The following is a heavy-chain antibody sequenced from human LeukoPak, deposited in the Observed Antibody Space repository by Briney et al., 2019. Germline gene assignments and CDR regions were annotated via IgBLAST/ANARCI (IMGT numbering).Heavy chain of an antibody. V-gene: IGHV5-51*01. Sequence: GASLQISCKGSGSRFTSYWIGWVRQMPGKGLEWMGIVYPGDSDTRYSPSFQGQVTISADKSISTAYLQWSSLKASDTAMYYCARQRNSDMDVWGKGTTVTVSS. J-gene: IGHJ6*03. CDR3: ARQRNSDMDV. CDR1: GSRFTSYW. D-gene: IGHD4-23*01. CDR2: VYPGDSDT.